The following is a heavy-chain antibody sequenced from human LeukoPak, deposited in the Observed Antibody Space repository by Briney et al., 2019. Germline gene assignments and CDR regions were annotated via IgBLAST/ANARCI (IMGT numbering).Heavy chain of an antibody. CDR1: GFRFNTYW. V-gene: IGHV3-7*01. J-gene: IGHJ4*02. Sequence: PGGSLRLSCAASGFRFNTYWMSWVRQAPGKGLEWVANIKQDGNEKYYADSVKGRFTISRDNGKNSLYLQMNSLRAEDTAVYYCARGDTPYYFDSWGQGTLVTVSS. CDR2: IKQDGNEK. CDR3: ARGDTPYYFDS.